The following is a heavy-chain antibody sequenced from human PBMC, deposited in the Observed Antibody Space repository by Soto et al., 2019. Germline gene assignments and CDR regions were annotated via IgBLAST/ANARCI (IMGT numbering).Heavy chain of an antibody. CDR1: GGSISINSYY. CDR3: ASGSTVAPGDF. J-gene: IGHJ4*02. V-gene: IGHV4-39*01. Sequence: SETLSLTYPVSGGSISINSYYGGWIRQPPGKGLEWIGCAHSTGSTYYNPSLKSRVTINVDTSKNQFSLKLTSVTAADTAVYYCASGSTVAPGDFWGQGTLVTVSS. D-gene: IGHD4-17*01. CDR2: AHSTGST.